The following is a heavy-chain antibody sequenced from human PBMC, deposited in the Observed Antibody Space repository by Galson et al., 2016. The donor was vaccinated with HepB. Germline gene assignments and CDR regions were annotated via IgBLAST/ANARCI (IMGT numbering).Heavy chain of an antibody. CDR2: IDWNDEK. CDR3: ARVYGRSPPY. Sequence: PALVKPTQTLTLTCTFSGFSLTTSGMCVSWIRQPPGKALEWLARIDWNDEKDYNTSLNTRLSISGDTSKNQVVLTMTNMDPVDTATYYCARVYGRSPPYWGQGTLVTVSS. CDR1: GFSLTTSGMC. J-gene: IGHJ1*01. D-gene: IGHD3-10*01. V-gene: IGHV2-70*11.